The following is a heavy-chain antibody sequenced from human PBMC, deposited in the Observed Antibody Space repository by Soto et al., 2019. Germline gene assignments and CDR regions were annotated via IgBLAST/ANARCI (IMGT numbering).Heavy chain of an antibody. J-gene: IGHJ5*02. CDR1: GGSISSYY. V-gene: IGHV4-59*01. CDR3: ARAREEYYLQRFDP. CDR2: IYYSGST. Sequence: SEPLSLTCSVSGGSISSYYWSWIRQPPGKGLEWIGYIYYSGSTNYNPSLKSRGTISVDTSKKQLSLKLTSVNAPETAQSDCARAREEYYLQRFDPRVKGTLVTVSP. D-gene: IGHD2-2*01.